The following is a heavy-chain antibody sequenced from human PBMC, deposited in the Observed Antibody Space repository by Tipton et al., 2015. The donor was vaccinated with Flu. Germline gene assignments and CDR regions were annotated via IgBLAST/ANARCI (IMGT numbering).Heavy chain of an antibody. CDR3: ARRGVWIQLWLFFGYFDY. Sequence: TLSLTCAVYGGSFCGYYWSWIRQPPGKGLEWIGEINHSGSTNYNPSLESRVTISVDTSKNQFSLKLSSVTAADTAVYYCARRGVWIQLWLFFGYFDYWGQGTLVTVSS. CDR1: GGSFCGYY. CDR2: INHSGST. J-gene: IGHJ4*02. D-gene: IGHD5-18*01. V-gene: IGHV4-34*01.